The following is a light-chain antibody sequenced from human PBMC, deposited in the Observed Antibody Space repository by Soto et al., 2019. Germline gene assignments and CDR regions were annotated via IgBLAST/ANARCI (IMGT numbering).Light chain of an antibody. J-gene: IGKJ2*01. Sequence: EIVLTQSPATLSSSPGERATISCRASQSVSSYLAWYQQKPGQAPRLLIYDASNRATGIPARFSGSGSGTDFTLTISSLEPEAVAVYYCQQRSNWPFMYTFGEGTKLEIK. CDR1: QSVSSY. CDR3: QQRSNWPFMYT. V-gene: IGKV3-11*01. CDR2: DAS.